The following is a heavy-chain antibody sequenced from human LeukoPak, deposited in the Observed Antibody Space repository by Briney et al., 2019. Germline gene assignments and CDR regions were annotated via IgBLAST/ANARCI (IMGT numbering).Heavy chain of an antibody. Sequence: ASVKVSCKASGYTFASFGISWVRQAPGQGLEWMGWISAYNGNTNYAQKLQGRVTMTTDTSTSTAYMELRSLRSDDTAVYYCARDLSGWYYFDYWGQGTLVTVSS. CDR1: GYTFASFG. CDR3: ARDLSGWYYFDY. D-gene: IGHD6-19*01. J-gene: IGHJ4*02. V-gene: IGHV1-18*01. CDR2: ISAYNGNT.